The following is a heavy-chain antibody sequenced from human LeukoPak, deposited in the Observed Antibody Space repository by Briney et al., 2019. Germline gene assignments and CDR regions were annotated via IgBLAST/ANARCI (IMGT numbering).Heavy chain of an antibody. CDR3: AKDLREYSSSPRNAFDI. J-gene: IGHJ3*02. Sequence: GRSLRLSCAASGFTFSSYAMHWVRQAPGKGLEWVAVISYDGSNKYYADSVKGRFTISRDNSKNTLYLQMNSLRAEDTAVYYCAKDLREYSSSPRNAFDIWGQGTMVTVSS. D-gene: IGHD6-6*01. V-gene: IGHV3-30*04. CDR1: GFTFSSYA. CDR2: ISYDGSNK.